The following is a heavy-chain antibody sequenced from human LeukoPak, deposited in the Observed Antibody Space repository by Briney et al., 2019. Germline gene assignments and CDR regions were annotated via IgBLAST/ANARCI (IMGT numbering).Heavy chain of an antibody. CDR1: GGSIASGGYY. Sequence: PSQTLSLTCTVSGGSIASGGYYWSWLRHHPWKGLEWIGYIHYRAKTYYNPSLESRLNISVDTSKNQFSLRLDSVTAADTAIYYCARNPQYFFDRWGPGILVTVSS. CDR2: IHYRAKT. CDR3: ARNPQYFFDR. J-gene: IGHJ4*02. V-gene: IGHV4-31*02.